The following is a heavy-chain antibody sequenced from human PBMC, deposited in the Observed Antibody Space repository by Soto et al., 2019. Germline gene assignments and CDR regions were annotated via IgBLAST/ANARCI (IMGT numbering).Heavy chain of an antibody. D-gene: IGHD6-6*01. CDR3: ARLSEESSSSNYYDFYMDV. CDR1: GYTFTRYD. CDR2: MNPQTGNT. Sequence: QVQLVQSGSEGKEPGASMKISCQASGYTFTRYDITWVRQATGQGLEWMGWMNPQTGNTAYAEKFQRRFTMTRRTSINTSYMEWSGRRSEDTAVYYCARLSEESSSSNYYDFYMDVWGKGSTVPVSS. V-gene: IGHV1-8*01. J-gene: IGHJ6*03.